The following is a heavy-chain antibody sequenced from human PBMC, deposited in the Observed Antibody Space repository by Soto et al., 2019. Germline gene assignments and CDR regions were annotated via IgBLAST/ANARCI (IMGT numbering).Heavy chain of an antibody. Sequence: SVKVACKASGGTFSSYASSWVRQAPGQGLEWMGGIIPIFGTANYAQKFQGRVTITADESTSTAYMELSSLRSEDTAVYYCARDFGGYYDSSGYDIWGQGTLVTSPQ. CDR1: GGTFSSYA. CDR2: IIPIFGTA. V-gene: IGHV1-69*13. J-gene: IGHJ4*02. CDR3: ARDFGGYYDSSGYDI. D-gene: IGHD3-22*01.